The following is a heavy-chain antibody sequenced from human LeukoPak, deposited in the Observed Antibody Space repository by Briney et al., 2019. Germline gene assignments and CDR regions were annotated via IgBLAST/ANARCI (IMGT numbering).Heavy chain of an antibody. CDR3: ARQVDIDYASDS. CDR1: GGSVNTNAYF. J-gene: IGHJ4*02. V-gene: IGHV4-39*01. D-gene: IGHD4-17*01. CDR2: MLYGGTT. Sequence: PSETLSLTCSLSGGSVNTNAYFWAWIRQPPGKGLEWVGSMLYGGTTYYNPSLRSRVTIFADASKNQFSLRLRSVTAADTALYFCARQVDIDYASDSWGQGTLVTVSS.